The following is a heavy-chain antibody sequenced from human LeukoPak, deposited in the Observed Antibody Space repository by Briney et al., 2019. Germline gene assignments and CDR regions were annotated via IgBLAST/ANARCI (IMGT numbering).Heavy chain of an antibody. V-gene: IGHV3-30*18. CDR2: ISYDGSNK. CDR1: GLTFSSYG. CDR3: AKAYSGSVYGMDV. Sequence: GGSLRLSCAASGLTFSSYGMHWVRQAPGKGLEWVAVISYDGSNKYYADSVKGRFTISRDNSKNTLYLQMNSLRAEDTAVYYCAKAYSGSVYGMDVWGQGTTVTVSS. D-gene: IGHD3-10*01. J-gene: IGHJ6*02.